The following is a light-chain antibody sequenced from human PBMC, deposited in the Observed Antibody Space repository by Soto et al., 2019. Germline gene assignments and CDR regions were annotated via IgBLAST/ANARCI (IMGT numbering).Light chain of an antibody. V-gene: IGLV2-14*03. J-gene: IGLJ2*01. Sequence: QSALTQPASVSGSPGQSITIPCTGTSSDVGGYDYVSWYQHHPGKAHKLMIYDVTERPPGVSNRLSGSKSGNTASLTISDLQPEDEADYYCSSYTSATTLVVFGGGTKVTVL. CDR2: DVT. CDR1: SSDVGGYDY. CDR3: SSYTSATTLVV.